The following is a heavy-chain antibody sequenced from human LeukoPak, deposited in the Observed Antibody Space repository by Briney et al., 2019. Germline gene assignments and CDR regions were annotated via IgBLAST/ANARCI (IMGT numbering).Heavy chain of an antibody. V-gene: IGHV3-11*01. CDR2: ISSSGSTI. J-gene: IGHJ4*02. Sequence: GGSLRLSCAASGFTFSDYYMSWIRQAPGKGLEWVSYISSSGSTIYYADSVKGRFTISRDNAKNSLYLQMNSLRAEDTAVYYCAKGPHYGDYPVDYWGQGTLVTVSS. CDR1: GFTFSDYY. D-gene: IGHD4-17*01. CDR3: AKGPHYGDYPVDY.